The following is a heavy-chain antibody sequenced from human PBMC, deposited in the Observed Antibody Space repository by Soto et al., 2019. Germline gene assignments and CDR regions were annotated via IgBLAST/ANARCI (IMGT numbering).Heavy chain of an antibody. V-gene: IGHV3-23*01. D-gene: IGHD2-15*01. J-gene: IGHJ6*02. Sequence: PGGSLRLSCAASGLTFSTSAMSWVRQAPGKGLEWVSLISASGRYTDYADSVKGRFTMSRDNSKSAVYLQMNSLRGDDTAVYYCAKDPPSEKLQPDFGMGVWGQGTTVTVSS. CDR1: GLTFSTSA. CDR2: ISASGRYT. CDR3: AKDPPSEKLQPDFGMGV.